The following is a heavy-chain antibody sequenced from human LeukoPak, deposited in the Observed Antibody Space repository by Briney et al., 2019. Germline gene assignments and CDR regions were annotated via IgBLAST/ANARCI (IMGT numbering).Heavy chain of an antibody. CDR3: ARMDYYDSSGSPNWFDP. CDR1: GYTFTNYN. CDR2: VNPNTGNT. D-gene: IGHD3-22*01. V-gene: IGHV1-8*01. J-gene: IGHJ5*02. Sequence: ASVKVSCKASGYTFTNYNIDWVRQATGQGLEWMGWVNPNTGNTGYAQRFQGRVTMTRNTSTSTAFMELSSLRSEDTAVHYCARMDYYDSSGSPNWFDPWGQGTLVTVSS.